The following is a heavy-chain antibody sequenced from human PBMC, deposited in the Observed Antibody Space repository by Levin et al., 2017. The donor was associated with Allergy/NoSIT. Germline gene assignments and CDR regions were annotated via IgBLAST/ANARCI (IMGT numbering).Heavy chain of an antibody. CDR3: ATKGHYGDYFDY. J-gene: IGHJ4*02. CDR1: GYTFTSYY. Sequence: ASVVSCKASGYTFTSYYMHWVRQAPGQGLEWMGIINPSGGSTSYAQKFQGRVTMTRDTSTSTVYMELSSLRSEDTAVYYCATKGHYGDYFDYWGQGTLVTVSS. D-gene: IGHD4-17*01. CDR2: INPSGGST. V-gene: IGHV1-46*01.